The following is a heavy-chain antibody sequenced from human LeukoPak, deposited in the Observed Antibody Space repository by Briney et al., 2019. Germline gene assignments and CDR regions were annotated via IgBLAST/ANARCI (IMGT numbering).Heavy chain of an antibody. V-gene: IGHV1-18*01. J-gene: IGHJ4*02. D-gene: IGHD3-22*01. CDR1: GYTFTSYG. Sequence: ASVKVSCKASGYTFTSYGISWVRQAPGQGLEWMGWISAYNGNTSYAQKLQGRVTMTTDTYTSTAYMELRSLRSDDTAVYYCARALTYYYDSSGYSDYWGQGTLVTVSS. CDR3: ARALTYYYDSSGYSDY. CDR2: ISAYNGNT.